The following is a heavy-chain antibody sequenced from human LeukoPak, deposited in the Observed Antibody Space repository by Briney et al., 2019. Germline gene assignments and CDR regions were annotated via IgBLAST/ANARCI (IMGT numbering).Heavy chain of an antibody. CDR1: GFTVSDMY. CDR2: IYKVGTT. Sequence: GGSLRLSCAASGFTVSDMYMSWVRQAPGRGLEWVSVIYKVGTTHYADSVKGRFTISRDNSRNTLFLQMNSLRAEDTAVYYCARVGEAAANYWGQGTLVTVSS. D-gene: IGHD6-13*01. CDR3: ARVGEAAANY. J-gene: IGHJ4*02. V-gene: IGHV3-53*01.